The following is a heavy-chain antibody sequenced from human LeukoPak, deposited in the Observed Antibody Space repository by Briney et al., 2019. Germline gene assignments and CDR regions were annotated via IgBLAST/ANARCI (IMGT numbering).Heavy chain of an antibody. Sequence: SETLSLTCTVSGGSISSSTYYWGWIRQPPGKGLEWIATFYYNGRTYYNPSLKSRVTMSVDTSKNQFSLKLSSVTAAETAVFYCARGTTGTTNFDYWGQGILVTVSS. D-gene: IGHD1-1*01. CDR3: ARGTTGTTNFDY. CDR1: GGSISSSTYY. CDR2: FYYNGRT. J-gene: IGHJ4*02. V-gene: IGHV4-39*01.